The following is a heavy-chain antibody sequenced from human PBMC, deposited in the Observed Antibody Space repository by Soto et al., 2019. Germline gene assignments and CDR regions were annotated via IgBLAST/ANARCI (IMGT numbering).Heavy chain of an antibody. CDR2: INPNGGST. D-gene: IGHD2-15*01. CDR3: ARAGYCSGGTCFHGNCDY. CDR1: GGTFSSYA. V-gene: IGHV1-46*01. J-gene: IGHJ4*02. Sequence: EASVKVSCKASGGTFSSYAISWVRQAPGQGLEWLGIINPNGGSTTYAQKFQGRVTMTRDTSTSTVYLELSSLRSEDTAVYYCARAGYCSGGTCFHGNCDYWGQGTLVTVSS.